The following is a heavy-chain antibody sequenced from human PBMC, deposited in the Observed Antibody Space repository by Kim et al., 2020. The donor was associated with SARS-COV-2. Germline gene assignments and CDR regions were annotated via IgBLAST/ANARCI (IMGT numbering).Heavy chain of an antibody. CDR1: GFTFSRSG. D-gene: IGHD3-10*01. J-gene: IGHJ4*02. CDR2: IWFDGSKK. Sequence: GGSLRLSCAASGFTFSRSGMHWVRQAPGKGVEWVAIIWFDGSKKYYADSVKGRFTISRDNSGDTLYLQMNILRAEDTALYYCARDYKTGMIDYWGQGTLVTVSS. V-gene: IGHV3-33*01. CDR3: ARDYKTGMIDY.